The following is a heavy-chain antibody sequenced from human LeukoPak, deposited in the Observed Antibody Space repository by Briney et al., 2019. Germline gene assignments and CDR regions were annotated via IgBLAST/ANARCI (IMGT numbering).Heavy chain of an antibody. CDR2: ISYDESNK. CDR1: GFTFSTYG. J-gene: IGHJ6*02. V-gene: IGHV3-30*18. Sequence: GGPLRLSCVASGFTFSTYGMHWVRQAPGRGLEWVALISYDESNKLYADSVKGRFTISRDNSKNTLYLQMNSLRAEDTAVYYCAKDGAVTTRYYYYNGMDVWGQGTTVTVSS. CDR3: AKDGAVTTRYYYYNGMDV. D-gene: IGHD4-11*01.